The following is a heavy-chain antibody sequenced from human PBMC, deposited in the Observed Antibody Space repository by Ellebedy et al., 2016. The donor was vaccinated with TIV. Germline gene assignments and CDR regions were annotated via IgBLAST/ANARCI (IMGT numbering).Heavy chain of an antibody. D-gene: IGHD3-9*01. Sequence: GESLKISXKGSGYSFTSYWIGWVRQMPGKGLEWMGIIYPGDSDTRYSPSFQGQVTISADKSISTAYLQWSSLKASDTAMYYCARNYDILTGYYPFDIWGQGTMVTVSS. CDR3: ARNYDILTGYYPFDI. J-gene: IGHJ3*02. CDR2: IYPGDSDT. V-gene: IGHV5-51*01. CDR1: GYSFTSYW.